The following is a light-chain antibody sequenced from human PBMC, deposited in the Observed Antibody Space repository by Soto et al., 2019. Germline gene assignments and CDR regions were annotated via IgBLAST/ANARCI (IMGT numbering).Light chain of an antibody. CDR2: DNN. CDR1: SSNIGNNF. V-gene: IGLV1-51*01. J-gene: IGLJ2*01. Sequence: QSVLTQPPSVSAAPGQKVTISCSGSSSNIGNNFVSWYQQLPGTAPRLLIYDNNNRPSGIPDRFSGSQSGTSATLAITGLQTGDEADYFCGTWDSILSVVIFGGGTQLTVL. CDR3: GTWDSILSVVI.